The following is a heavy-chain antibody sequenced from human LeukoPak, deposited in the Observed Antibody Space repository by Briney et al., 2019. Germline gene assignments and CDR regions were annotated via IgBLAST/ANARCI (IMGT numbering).Heavy chain of an antibody. CDR3: ARDLIRRGIAARGDY. D-gene: IGHD6-6*01. J-gene: IGHJ4*02. V-gene: IGHV3-7*01. Sequence: GGSLRLSCAASGFTFSSYWMSWVRQAPGKGLEWVANIKQDGSEKYYVDSVKGRFTISRDNAKNSLYLQMNSLRAEDTAVYYCARDLIRRGIAARGDYWGQGTLVTVSS. CDR2: IKQDGSEK. CDR1: GFTFSSYW.